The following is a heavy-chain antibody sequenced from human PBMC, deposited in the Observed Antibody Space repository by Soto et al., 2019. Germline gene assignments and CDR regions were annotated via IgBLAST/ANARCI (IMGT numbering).Heavy chain of an antibody. Sequence: QVQLVQSGAEVKKPGASVKVSCKASGYTFTGYYMHWVRQAPGQGLEWMGWINPNSGGTNYAQKFQGRVTMTRDTSISTAYMELSRLRSDDTAVYYCARGAPTSTIFGVVIPVGDPWGQGTLVTVSS. CDR1: GYTFTGYY. CDR2: INPNSGGT. V-gene: IGHV1-2*02. J-gene: IGHJ5*02. CDR3: ARGAPTSTIFGVVIPVGDP. D-gene: IGHD3-3*01.